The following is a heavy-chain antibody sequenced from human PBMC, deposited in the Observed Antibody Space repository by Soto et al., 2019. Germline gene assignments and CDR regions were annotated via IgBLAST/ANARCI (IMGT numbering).Heavy chain of an antibody. Sequence: GGSLRLSCAASGFTFSSYSMNWVRQAPGKGLEWVSSISSSSSYIYYADSVKGRFTISRDNAKNSLYLQMNSLRAEDTAVYYCAREAYSSSWYNWFDPWGQGTLVTVSS. D-gene: IGHD6-13*01. V-gene: IGHV3-21*01. CDR3: AREAYSSSWYNWFDP. CDR1: GFTFSSYS. J-gene: IGHJ5*02. CDR2: ISSSSSYI.